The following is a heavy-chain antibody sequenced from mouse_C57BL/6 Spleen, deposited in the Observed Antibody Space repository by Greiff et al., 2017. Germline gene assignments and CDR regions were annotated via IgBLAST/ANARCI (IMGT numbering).Heavy chain of an antibody. Sequence: VKLQQPGAELVKPGASVKLSCKASGYTFTSYWMQWVKQRPGQGLEWIGEIDPSDSYTNYNQKFKGKATLTVDTSSSTAYMQLSSLTSEDSAVYYCARTGTGFDYWGQGTTLTVSS. CDR1: GYTFTSYW. V-gene: IGHV1-50*01. J-gene: IGHJ2*01. D-gene: IGHD4-1*01. CDR3: ARTGTGFDY. CDR2: IDPSDSYT.